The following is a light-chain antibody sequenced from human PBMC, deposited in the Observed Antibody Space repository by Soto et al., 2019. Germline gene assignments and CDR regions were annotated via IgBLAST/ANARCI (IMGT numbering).Light chain of an antibody. J-gene: IGLJ1*01. Sequence: QSVLTQPPSASGSPGQSVTISCTGSSSDVGGYNYVSWYQQHPGKAPKLMIYEVSKRPSGVPDRFSGSKSDNSASLTVSGLQAEDEADYYCSSYAGSNNFVLGNGTKVTV. CDR1: SSDVGGYNY. V-gene: IGLV2-8*01. CDR3: SSYAGSNNFV. CDR2: EVS.